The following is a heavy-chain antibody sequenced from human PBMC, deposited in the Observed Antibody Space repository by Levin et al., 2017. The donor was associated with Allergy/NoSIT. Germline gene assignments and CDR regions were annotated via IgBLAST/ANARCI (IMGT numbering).Heavy chain of an antibody. V-gene: IGHV4-39*07. D-gene: IGHD3-10*01. CDR3: ARGNMVRAVIKRLDY. CDR2: IYKSGSP. J-gene: IGHJ4*02. CDR1: GGSISSSSYY. Sequence: PSETLSLTCTVSGGSISSSSYYWGWIRQSPGKGLEWIGSIYKSGSPYYNPSLQSRVSISVDMSKNQVSLKLNSVTAADTAVYYCARGNMVRAVIKRLDYWGQGTLVTVSS.